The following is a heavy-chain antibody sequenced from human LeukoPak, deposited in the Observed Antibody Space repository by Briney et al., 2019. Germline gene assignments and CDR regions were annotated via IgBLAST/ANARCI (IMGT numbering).Heavy chain of an antibody. J-gene: IGHJ5*01. Sequence: GGSLRLSCAASGFAFSFYAMSWLRQPPGQGLEWVSTIDANSGTTSYAASVRGRFTISRDNSKNTLYLQVNTLRADDTATYYCAKPISGGLAVTADWFHPWGRGTLVVVSS. CDR1: GFAFSFYA. V-gene: IGHV3-23*01. CDR3: AKPISGGLAVTADWFHP. CDR2: IDANSGTT. D-gene: IGHD6-19*01.